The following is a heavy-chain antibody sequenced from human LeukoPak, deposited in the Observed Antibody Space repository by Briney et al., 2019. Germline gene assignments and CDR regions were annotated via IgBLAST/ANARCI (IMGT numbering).Heavy chain of an antibody. CDR1: GGSISSSNW. J-gene: IGHJ4*02. D-gene: IGHD3-10*01. V-gene: IGHV4-4*02. CDR2: IYHSGST. CDR3: ARDAQYYYGSGRHD. Sequence: SGTLSLTCAVSGGSISSSNWWSWVRQPPGKGLEWIGEIYHSGSTNYNPSLKSRVTISVDKSKNQFSLKLSSVTAPDTAVYYCARDAQYYYGSGRHDWGQGTLVTVSS.